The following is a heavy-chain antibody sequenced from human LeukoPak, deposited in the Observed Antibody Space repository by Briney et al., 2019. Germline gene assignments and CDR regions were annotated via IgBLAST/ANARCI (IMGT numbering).Heavy chain of an antibody. CDR1: GGSFSGYY. CDR2: INHSGST. V-gene: IGHV4-34*01. CDR3: ARSPTGLTYYYDPDAFDI. J-gene: IGHJ3*02. Sequence: KSSETLSLTCAVYGGSFSGYYWSWIRQPPGKGLEWIGEINHSGSTNYNPSLKSRVTTSVDTSKNQFSLKLSSVTAADTAVYYCARSPTGLTYYYDPDAFDIWGQGTMVTVSS. D-gene: IGHD3-22*01.